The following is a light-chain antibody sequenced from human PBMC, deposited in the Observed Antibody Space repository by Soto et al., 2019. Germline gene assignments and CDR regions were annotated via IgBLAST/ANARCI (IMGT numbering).Light chain of an antibody. V-gene: IGKV2-28*01. J-gene: IGKJ3*01. CDR2: LGS. CDR3: MQALQTPR. CDR1: QSLLHSNGYNY. Sequence: DIVMTQSPLSLPVTPGEPASISCRSSQSLLHSNGYNYLDWYLQKPGQSPQLLIYLGSNRASGVPDRFSGSGSGTDFTLKISRAEAEDVGVYYCMQALQTPRFGPGTKVDIK.